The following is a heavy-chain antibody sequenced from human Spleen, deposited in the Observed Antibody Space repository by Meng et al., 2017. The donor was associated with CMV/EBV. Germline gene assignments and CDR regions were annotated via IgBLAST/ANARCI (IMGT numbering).Heavy chain of an antibody. V-gene: IGHV6-1*01. Sequence: VYSNSAVWNWVRQCPSRGLEWLGKTFYRSQWYNDYAVSVKSRITINSDTSKNHFSLQLNSVTPEDTAVYYCARTKNLRGYSYGVFDYWGQGTLVTVSS. CDR3: ARTKNLRGYSYGVFDY. J-gene: IGHJ4*02. D-gene: IGHD5-18*01. CDR1: VYSNSAV. CDR2: TFYRSQWYN.